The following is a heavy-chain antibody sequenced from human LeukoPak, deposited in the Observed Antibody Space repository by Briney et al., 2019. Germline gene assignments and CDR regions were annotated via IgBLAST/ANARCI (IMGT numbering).Heavy chain of an antibody. Sequence: SQTLSLTCTVSGGSISSGDYYWSWIRQPPGKGLEWIGYIYYSGSTYYDPSLKSRVTISVDTSKNQFSLKLSSVTAADTAVYYCASTISTSPGWFDPWGQGTLVTVSS. CDR1: GGSISSGDYY. CDR3: ASTISTSPGWFDP. D-gene: IGHD3-3*01. J-gene: IGHJ5*02. V-gene: IGHV4-30-4*08. CDR2: IYYSGST.